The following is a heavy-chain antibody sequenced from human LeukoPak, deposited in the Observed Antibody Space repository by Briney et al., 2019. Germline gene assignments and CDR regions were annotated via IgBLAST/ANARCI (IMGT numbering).Heavy chain of an antibody. CDR2: ISWDGGST. Sequence: GGSLRLSCAASGFTFSSYGMSWVRQAPGKGLEWVSLISWDGGSTYYADSVKGRFTISRDNSKNSLYLQMNSLRAEDTALYYCAKRSGSYYAFDIWGQGTMVTVSS. CDR3: AKRSGSYYAFDI. D-gene: IGHD1-26*01. CDR1: GFTFSSYG. V-gene: IGHV3-43D*03. J-gene: IGHJ3*02.